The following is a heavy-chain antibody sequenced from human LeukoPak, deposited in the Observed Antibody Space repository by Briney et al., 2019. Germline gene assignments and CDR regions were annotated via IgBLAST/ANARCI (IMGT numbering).Heavy chain of an antibody. V-gene: IGHV3-30*03. D-gene: IGHD3-10*01. Sequence: PGRSLRLSCAASGFTFSSYGMHWVRQAPGKGLEWVAVISYDGSNKYYADSVKGRFTISRDNSKNTLYLQMNSLRAEDTAVYYCARGDTYYYGSGSQNYYGMDVWGQGTTVTVSS. J-gene: IGHJ6*02. CDR3: ARGDTYYYGSGSQNYYGMDV. CDR2: ISYDGSNK. CDR1: GFTFSSYG.